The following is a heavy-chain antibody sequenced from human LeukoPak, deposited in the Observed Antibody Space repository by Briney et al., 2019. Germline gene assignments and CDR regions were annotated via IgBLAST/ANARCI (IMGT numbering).Heavy chain of an antibody. V-gene: IGHV4-34*01. J-gene: IGHJ4*02. D-gene: IGHD4-17*01. CDR1: GGSLSGFY. CDR2: IRRSGNA. CDR3: ARRPMPTTMTSPFDY. Sequence: PSETLSLTCAVDGGSLSGFYWSWIRHTPGEGLEWIGEIRRSGNANYNPSLKSRVTLSIDTSKNHFPLNLTSVTAADTAMYYCARRPMPTTMTSPFDYWGPGAQVTVSS.